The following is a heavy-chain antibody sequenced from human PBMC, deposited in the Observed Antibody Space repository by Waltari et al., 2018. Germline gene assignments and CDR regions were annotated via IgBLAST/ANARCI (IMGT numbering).Heavy chain of an antibody. CDR1: GFTLSRFE. D-gene: IGHD6-13*01. V-gene: IGHV3-48*03. J-gene: IGHJ4*02. CDR3: ARGIAADGGGGY. CDR2: ISSTGDTI. Sequence: EVHLVESGGGLVQPGGSLRPPCSASGFTLSRFEMNWVRQAPGKGLEWISYISSTGDTIYYADSVKGRFTISRDNAKNTLYLQMKRLRADDTALYYCARGIAADGGGGYWGQGILVTVSS.